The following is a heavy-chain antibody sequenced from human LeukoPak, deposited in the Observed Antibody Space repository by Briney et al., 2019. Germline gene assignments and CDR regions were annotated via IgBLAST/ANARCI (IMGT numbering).Heavy chain of an antibody. Sequence: ASVKVSCKASGYTFTNYGFSWVRQASGQGLEWMGWINPNTGDINYAQKFQGRVTMTRDTSISTAYMELTILRSNDTAVYYCVSGSYGVSANGMDVWGQGTMVTVSS. CDR2: INPNTGDI. D-gene: IGHD2-8*01. J-gene: IGHJ6*02. CDR3: VSGSYGVSANGMDV. V-gene: IGHV1-8*02. CDR1: GYTFTNYG.